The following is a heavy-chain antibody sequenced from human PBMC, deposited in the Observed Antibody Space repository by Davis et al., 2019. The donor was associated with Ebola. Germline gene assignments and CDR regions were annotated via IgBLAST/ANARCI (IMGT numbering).Heavy chain of an antibody. CDR1: GFTFSRSD. J-gene: IGHJ4*02. V-gene: IGHV3-33*01. Sequence: GESLKISCAASGFTFSRSDMHWVRQAPGKGLEWVAVIWFDGRTSYYLDSVKGRFTISRDNSRNTLYLQMDSLRAEDTALYYCARAQGPLYYDYWGQGTLVTVSS. CDR2: IWFDGRTS. CDR3: ARAQGPLYYDY.